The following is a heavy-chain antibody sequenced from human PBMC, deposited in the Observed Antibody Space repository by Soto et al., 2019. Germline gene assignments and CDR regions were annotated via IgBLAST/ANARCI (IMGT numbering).Heavy chain of an antibody. D-gene: IGHD3-10*01. Sequence: QVQLVQSGAEVKKPGSSVKVSCKASGDTFSFYTINWVRQAPGLGLEWVGRINPILSMSNYAQKFQGRVTMTANKSTNTAYMELRILGSEDTAMYFCATSYGSGYRAFDSWGQGALVTVSS. CDR1: GDTFSFYT. CDR3: ATSYGSGYRAFDS. V-gene: IGHV1-69*02. J-gene: IGHJ4*02. CDR2: INPILSMS.